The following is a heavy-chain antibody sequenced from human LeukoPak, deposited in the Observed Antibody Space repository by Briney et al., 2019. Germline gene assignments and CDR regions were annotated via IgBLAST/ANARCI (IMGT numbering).Heavy chain of an antibody. CDR2: IIPIFGTA. CDR3: ARGPDYYDSSGYLKGSDAFDI. J-gene: IGHJ3*02. V-gene: IGHV1-69*05. CDR1: GYTFTDYY. Sequence: SVKVSCKASGYTFTDYYMHWVRQAPGQGLEWMGGIIPIFGTANYAQKFQGRVTITTDESTSTAYMELSSLRSEDTAVYYCARGPDYYDSSGYLKGSDAFDIWGQGTMVTVSS. D-gene: IGHD3-22*01.